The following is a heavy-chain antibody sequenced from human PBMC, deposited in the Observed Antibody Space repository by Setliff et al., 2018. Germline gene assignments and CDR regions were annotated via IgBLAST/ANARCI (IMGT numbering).Heavy chain of an antibody. D-gene: IGHD2-2*01. CDR3: ATNPYQLLNFDY. J-gene: IGHJ4*02. CDR1: GGSISSSSYY. Sequence: SETLSLTCTVSGGSISSSSYYWGWIRQPPGKGLEWIGIIYYSGSTYYNPSLKSRVTISVDTSKNQFSLKLSSVTAADTAVYYCATNPYQLLNFDYWGQGTLVTVSS. CDR2: IYYSGST. V-gene: IGHV4-39*07.